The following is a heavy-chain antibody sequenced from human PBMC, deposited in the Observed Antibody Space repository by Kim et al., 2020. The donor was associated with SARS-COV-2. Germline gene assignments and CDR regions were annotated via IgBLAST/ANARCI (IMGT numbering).Heavy chain of an antibody. CDR3: GDYHGVGSHFAY. V-gene: IGHV3-23*05. J-gene: IGHJ4*02. CDR2: T. Sequence: TYYADSGKGRFAISKDISKNVRYRQRKSLRAEDTAVYYCGDYHGVGSHFAYWGQGTLVTVSS. D-gene: IGHD3-10*01.